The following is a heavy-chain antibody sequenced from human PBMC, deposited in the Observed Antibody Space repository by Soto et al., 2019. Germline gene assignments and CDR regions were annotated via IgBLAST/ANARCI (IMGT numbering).Heavy chain of an antibody. CDR1: GFTFRDYY. CDR2: ISSTGSYA. V-gene: IGHV3-11*06. CDR3: ARDSSITPRPLDY. Sequence: GGSLRLSCAASGFTFRDYYMSWIRQAPGKGLEWVSYISSTGSYAKYADPVKGRFTISRDNAKNSLYLQMNSLRAEDTAVYYCARDSSITPRPLDYRGQGTPVTVSS. J-gene: IGHJ4*02. D-gene: IGHD6-6*01.